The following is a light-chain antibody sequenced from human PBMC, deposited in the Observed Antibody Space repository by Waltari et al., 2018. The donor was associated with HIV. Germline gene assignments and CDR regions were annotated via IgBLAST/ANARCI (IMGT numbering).Light chain of an antibody. Sequence: QSVLTQPPSASGTPGQRVTISCSGSSSNIGSHSVNWYQQLPGTAPKLLIYTNDQRPSGVPDRFSGSKSGTSASLAITGLQSKDEADYYCAAWDDSLIGVIFGGGDQADRP. CDR1: SSNIGSHS. J-gene: IGLJ2*01. CDR2: TND. V-gene: IGLV1-44*01. CDR3: AAWDDSLIGVI.